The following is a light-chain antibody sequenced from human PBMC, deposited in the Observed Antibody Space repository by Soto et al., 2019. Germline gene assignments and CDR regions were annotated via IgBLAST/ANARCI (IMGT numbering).Light chain of an antibody. CDR2: RNN. Sequence: QSVLTQPPSASGTHGQRVTISCSGSSSNIGSNYVYWYHQLPGTAPKLLIYRNNQRPSGVPDRFSGSKSGTSASLAISGLRSEDEADYYCAAWDDSLSGVVFGGGTKVTVL. J-gene: IGLJ2*01. CDR1: SSNIGSNY. CDR3: AAWDDSLSGVV. V-gene: IGLV1-47*01.